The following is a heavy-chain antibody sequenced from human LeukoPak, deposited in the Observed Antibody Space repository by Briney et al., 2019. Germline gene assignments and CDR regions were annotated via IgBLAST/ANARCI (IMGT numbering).Heavy chain of an antibody. J-gene: IGHJ4*02. CDR3: ARDSKCYCSGGSCPLGY. V-gene: IGHV1-2*02. CDR2: INPNSGGT. D-gene: IGHD2-15*01. CDR1: GYTFTGYY. Sequence: ASVKVSCKASGYTFTGYYMHWVRQAPGQGLEWMGWINPNSGGTNYAQKFQGRVTMTRDTSISTAYMELSRLRSDDTAVYYCARDSKCYCSGGSCPLGYWGQGTLVTVSS.